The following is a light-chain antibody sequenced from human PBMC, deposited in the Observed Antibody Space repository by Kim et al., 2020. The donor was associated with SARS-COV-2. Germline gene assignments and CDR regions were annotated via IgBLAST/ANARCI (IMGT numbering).Light chain of an antibody. CDR3: LQHNVYPLT. J-gene: IGKJ4*01. V-gene: IGKV1-17*03. CDR1: QAFGNY. CDR2: AAS. Sequence: ASVGDSVTITCRASQAFGNYLVWFQQKPGKGPKRLIYAASTLESGVPSRFSGSGSGTEFTLTISSLQPEDSATYFCLQHNVYPLTFGGGTKVDIK.